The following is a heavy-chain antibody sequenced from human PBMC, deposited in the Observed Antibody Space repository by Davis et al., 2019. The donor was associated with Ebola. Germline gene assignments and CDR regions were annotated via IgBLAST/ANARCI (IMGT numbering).Heavy chain of an antibody. V-gene: IGHV1-2*06. J-gene: IGHJ3*02. D-gene: IGHD5-12*01. CDR1: SYSFTAFY. CDR3: TTPGGQDSGYDVFDI. Sequence: AASVQVSCKTSSYSFTAFYIHWVRRPPGQGLEWVGRINPNTGGTSDAQKFQGRVTLTRDTSTTTVYMDLSSLRSEDTTVYYCTTPGGQDSGYDVFDIWGQGTMVTVSS. CDR2: INPNTGGT.